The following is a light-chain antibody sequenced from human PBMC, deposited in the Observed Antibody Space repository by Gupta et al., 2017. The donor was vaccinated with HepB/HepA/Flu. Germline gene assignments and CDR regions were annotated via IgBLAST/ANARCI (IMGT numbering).Light chain of an antibody. Sequence: IVMTQTPLSSPVTLGQPASISCRSSQSLVHSDGNTYLYWYQQRPGQPPRLLIYYVSNRFSGVPDRFSGSGAGTDFTLKISRVEAEDVGIYYCMQATQFPGTFGQGTKVEIK. CDR3: MQATQFPGT. CDR2: YVS. J-gene: IGKJ1*01. CDR1: QSLVHSDGNTY. V-gene: IGKV2-24*01.